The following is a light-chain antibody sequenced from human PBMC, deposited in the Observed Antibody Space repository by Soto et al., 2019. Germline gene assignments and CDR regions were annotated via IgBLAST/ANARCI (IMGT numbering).Light chain of an antibody. CDR2: AAS. CDR1: QGISNY. Sequence: DIQMTQSPSTLSASVGDRVTITCRASQGISNYLAWYQQKPGKVPKLLIYAASTLQSGVPSRFSGSGSGTDFTLTISSLQPEDVATYYCQKYNGVTFGPGTKVDIK. J-gene: IGKJ3*01. V-gene: IGKV1-27*01. CDR3: QKYNGVT.